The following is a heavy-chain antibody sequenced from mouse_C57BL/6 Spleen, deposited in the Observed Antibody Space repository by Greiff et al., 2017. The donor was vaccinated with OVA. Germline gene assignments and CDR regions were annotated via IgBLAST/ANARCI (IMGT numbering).Heavy chain of an antibody. J-gene: IGHJ4*01. CDR3: ARLGVYGYYAMDY. V-gene: IGHV1-55*01. Sequence: VQLQQSGAELVKPGASVKMSCKASGYTFTSYWITWVKQRPGQGLEWIGDIYPGSGSTNYNEKFKSKATLTVDTSSSTAYMQLSSLTSEDSAVYYCARLGVYGYYAMDYWGQGTSVTVSS. D-gene: IGHD1-1*01. CDR2: IYPGSGST. CDR1: GYTFTSYW.